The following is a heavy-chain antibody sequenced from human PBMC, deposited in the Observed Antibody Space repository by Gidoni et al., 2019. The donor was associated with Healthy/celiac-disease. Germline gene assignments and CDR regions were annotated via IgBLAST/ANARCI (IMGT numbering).Heavy chain of an antibody. D-gene: IGHD2-15*01. J-gene: IGHJ4*02. CDR1: GFTFSGSA. CDR3: TRLGVVAALRDY. V-gene: IGHV3-73*02. Sequence: EVQLVESGGGLVQPGGSLKLSCAASGFTFSGSAMHWVRQASGKGLEWVGRIRSKANSYATAYAASVKGRFTISRDDSKNTAYLQMNSLKTEDTAVYYCTRLGVVAALRDYWGQGTLVTVSS. CDR2: IRSKANSYAT.